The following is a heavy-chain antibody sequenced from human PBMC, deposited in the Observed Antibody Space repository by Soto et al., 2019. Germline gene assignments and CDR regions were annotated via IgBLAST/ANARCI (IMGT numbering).Heavy chain of an antibody. Sequence: QITLKESGPTLVKPTQTLTLTCTFSGFSLSSTRMAVGWIRQPPGKALEWLALIYWDDDKRYSPFLKSRLTIANTTPXNQVVLTMSNMDPVDTARYYCAHIVVAGLGYYFDYWGQGTLVTVSS. V-gene: IGHV2-5*02. CDR2: IYWDDDK. CDR1: GFSLSSTRMA. D-gene: IGHD6-19*01. J-gene: IGHJ4*02. CDR3: AHIVVAGLGYYFDY.